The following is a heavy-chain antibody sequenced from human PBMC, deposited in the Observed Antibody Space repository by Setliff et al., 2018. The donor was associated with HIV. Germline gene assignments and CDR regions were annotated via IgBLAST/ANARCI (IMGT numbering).Heavy chain of an antibody. J-gene: IGHJ4*02. CDR2: IYYSGST. V-gene: IGHV4-39*01. CDR3: ARQAIFGYYDSSGYLDY. D-gene: IGHD3-22*01. CDR1: GGSISSGSYY. Sequence: SETLSLTCTVSGGSISSGSYYWGWIRQPPGKGLEWIGSIYYSGSTYYNPSLQSRVTISVDTSKNLFSLRLNSVTASDTAVYYCARQAIFGYYDSSGYLDYWGQGTLVTVSS.